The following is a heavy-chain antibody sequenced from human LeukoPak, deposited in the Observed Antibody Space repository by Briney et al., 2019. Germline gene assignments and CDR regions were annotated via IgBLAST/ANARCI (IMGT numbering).Heavy chain of an antibody. V-gene: IGHV3-7*01. CDR2: IKQDGSEK. D-gene: IGHD3-10*01. Sequence: GGSLRLSCAASGFTFSSYWMSWVRQAPGKGLEWVANIKQDGSEKYYVDSVKGRFTISRDNAKNSLYLQMNSLRAEDTAVYYCARAAGSGSYIDWFDPWGQGTLVTVSS. CDR3: ARAAGSGSYIDWFDP. J-gene: IGHJ5*02. CDR1: GFTFSSYW.